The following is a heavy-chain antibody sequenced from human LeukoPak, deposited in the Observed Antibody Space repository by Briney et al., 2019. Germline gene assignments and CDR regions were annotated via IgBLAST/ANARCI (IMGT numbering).Heavy chain of an antibody. CDR2: INQDGSDK. Sequence: GGSLRLSCAASGFTFSSHWMSWVRQSPGMGXXXXAKINQDGSDKHYVDSVKGRFTISRDNAERSLYLQMNSLRAEDTAVYYCARDHVAPGLIFDSWGQGTLVTVSS. V-gene: IGHV3-7*03. J-gene: IGHJ4*02. D-gene: IGHD3-16*01. CDR3: ARDHVAPGLIFDS. CDR1: GFTFSSHW.